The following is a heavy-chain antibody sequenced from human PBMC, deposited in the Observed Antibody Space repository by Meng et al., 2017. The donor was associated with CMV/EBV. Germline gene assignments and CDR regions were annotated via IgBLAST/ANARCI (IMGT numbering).Heavy chain of an antibody. J-gene: IGHJ4*02. Sequence: QVQLVESGGGVVQPGGSLRLSCAASGCTFSSYGMHWVRQAPGKGLEWVAFIRYDGSNKYYADSVKGRFTISRDNSKNTLYLQMNSLRAEDTAVYYCAKDPGSTRGMKKAAAGGLDYWGQGTLVTVSS. CDR1: GCTFSSYG. D-gene: IGHD6-13*01. CDR3: AKDPGSTRGMKKAAAGGLDY. CDR2: IRYDGSNK. V-gene: IGHV3-30*02.